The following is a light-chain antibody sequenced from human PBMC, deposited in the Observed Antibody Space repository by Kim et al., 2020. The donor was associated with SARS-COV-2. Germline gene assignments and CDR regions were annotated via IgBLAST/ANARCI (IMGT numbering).Light chain of an antibody. CDR3: SSYTSRRVV. CDR1: SSDGGGYNY. V-gene: IGLV2-14*04. CDR2: DVS. Sequence: PGQSISISCTGTSSDGGGYNYVSWYQQHPGKAPKRMIDDVSKRPSGVSNRFSGSKSGNTASLTISGLQAEDEADYYCSSYTSRRVVFGGGTQLTVL. J-gene: IGLJ2*01.